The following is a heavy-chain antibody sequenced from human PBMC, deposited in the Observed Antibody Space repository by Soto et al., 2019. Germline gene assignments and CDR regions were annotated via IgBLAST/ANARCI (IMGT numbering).Heavy chain of an antibody. CDR2: ISYDGNNI. D-gene: IGHD2-8*02. J-gene: IGHJ4*02. V-gene: IGHV3-30-3*02. CDR1: GFTFSSYA. CDR3: AKHVHPIGGVYYFDH. Sequence: VQLVESGGGVVQPGRSLRLSCAASGFTFSSYAMHWVRQAPGKGLEWVAVISYDGNNIYYAASVRGRFSISRDKSKNNLYLQMNSLRAEDTAVYSCAKHVHPIGGVYYFDHLGQGTLVTDSS.